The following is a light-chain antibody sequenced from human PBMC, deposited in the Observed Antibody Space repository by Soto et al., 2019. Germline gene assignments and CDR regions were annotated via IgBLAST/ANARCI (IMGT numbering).Light chain of an antibody. Sequence: DIQMTQSPSSLSASVGDRVTITCRASQSIDNYLNWYQHKPGEAPKLLIYGTSTLQTGVPLRFSGSGSGTDFTLTISSLQAEAFATYFCQESYTSPAVSFGGGTKVDIK. J-gene: IGKJ4*01. CDR2: GTS. V-gene: IGKV1-39*01. CDR3: QESYTSPAVS. CDR1: QSIDNY.